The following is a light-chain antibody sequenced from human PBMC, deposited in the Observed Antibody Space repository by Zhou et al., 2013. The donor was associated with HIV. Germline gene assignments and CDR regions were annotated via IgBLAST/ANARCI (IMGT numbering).Light chain of an antibody. CDR1: ESISSW. CDR2: KAS. Sequence: DIQMTQSPSTVSASVGDRVTITCRASESISSWLAWYQQKPGKAPNLLIYKASSLESGVPSRFSGSGSGTEFTLTISSLQPDDFATYYCQQYKSYSLITFGPGTKVDI. J-gene: IGKJ3*01. V-gene: IGKV1-5*03. CDR3: QQYKSYSLIT.